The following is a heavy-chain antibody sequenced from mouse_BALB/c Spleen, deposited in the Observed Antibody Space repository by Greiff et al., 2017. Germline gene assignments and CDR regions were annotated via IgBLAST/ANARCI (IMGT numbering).Heavy chain of an antibody. CDR1: GFSLTSYG. V-gene: IGHV2-4-1*01. CDR3: SSPPYVYYAMDY. D-gene: IGHD1-1*01. Sequence: QVQLKESGPGLVQPSQSLSITCTVSGFSLTSYGVHWVRQSPGKGLEWLGVIWSGGSTDYNAAFISRLSISKDNSKSQVFFKMNSLQANDTAIYYCSSPPYVYYAMDYWGQGTSVTVSA. J-gene: IGHJ4*01. CDR2: IWSGGST.